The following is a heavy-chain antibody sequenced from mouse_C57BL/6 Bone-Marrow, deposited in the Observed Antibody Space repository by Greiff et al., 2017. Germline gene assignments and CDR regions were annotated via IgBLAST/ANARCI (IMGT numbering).Heavy chain of an antibody. V-gene: IGHV5-2*01. CDR1: EYEFPSHD. CDR2: INSDGGST. D-gene: IGHD2-2*01. J-gene: IGHJ4*01. Sequence: EVKVVESGGGLVQPGESLKLSCESNEYEFPSHDMSWVRKTPEKRLELVAAINSDGGSTSYPDTMERRFIISRDNTKKTLYLQMSSLRSEDTALYYCARHGYGYYAMDYWGQGTSVTVSS. CDR3: ARHGYGYYAMDY.